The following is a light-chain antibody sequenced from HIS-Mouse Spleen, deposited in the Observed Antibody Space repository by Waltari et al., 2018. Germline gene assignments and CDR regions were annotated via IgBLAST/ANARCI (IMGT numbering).Light chain of an antibody. CDR3: CSYAGSYTPWV. CDR2: DVS. V-gene: IGLV2-11*01. Sequence: QSALTQPRSVSGSPGPSVTISCTGTSRDVGGYNHVTWYQQHPGKAPKLMIYDVSKRPSGVPDRFSGSKSGNTASLTISGLQAEDEADYYCCSYAGSYTPWVFGGGTKLTVL. J-gene: IGLJ3*02. CDR1: SRDVGGYNH.